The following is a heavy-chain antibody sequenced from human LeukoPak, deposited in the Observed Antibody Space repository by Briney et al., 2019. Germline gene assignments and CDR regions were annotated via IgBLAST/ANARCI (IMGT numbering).Heavy chain of an antibody. J-gene: IGHJ4*02. CDR2: IKSKTDGGTT. CDR1: GFTFSNAW. D-gene: IGHD1-26*01. V-gene: IGHV3-15*01. CDR3: TTAGWELYYFDY. Sequence: PGGSLRLSCAASGFTFSNAWMSWVRQAPGKGLEWVGRIKSKTDGGTTDYAAPVKGRFTISRDNSKNTLYLQMNSLKTEDTAVYYCTTAGWELYYFDYWGQGTLVTVSS.